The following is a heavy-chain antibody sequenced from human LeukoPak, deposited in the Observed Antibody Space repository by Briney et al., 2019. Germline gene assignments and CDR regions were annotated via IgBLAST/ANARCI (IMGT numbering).Heavy chain of an antibody. CDR3: ARDPTRSMVRGVIPDAFDI. Sequence: GSSVKVSCKASGGTFTSYGISWVRQAPGQGLEWMGWISAYNGNTNYAQKLQGRVTMTTDTSTSTAYMELRSLRSDDTAVYYCARDPTRSMVRGVIPDAFDIWGQGTMVTVSS. V-gene: IGHV1-18*01. CDR1: GGTFTSYG. CDR2: ISAYNGNT. D-gene: IGHD3-10*01. J-gene: IGHJ3*02.